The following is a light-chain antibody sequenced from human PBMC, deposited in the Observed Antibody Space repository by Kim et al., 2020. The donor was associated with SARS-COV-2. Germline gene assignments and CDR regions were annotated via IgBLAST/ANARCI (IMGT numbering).Light chain of an antibody. Sequence: PGERATLSCRASQSVSSYLAWYQQKPGQAPRLLIYDASNRATGIPARFSGSGSGTDFTLTISSLEPEDFAVYYCQQRSNWPPGFTFGPGTKVDIK. CDR2: DAS. J-gene: IGKJ3*01. CDR1: QSVSSY. CDR3: QQRSNWPPGFT. V-gene: IGKV3-11*01.